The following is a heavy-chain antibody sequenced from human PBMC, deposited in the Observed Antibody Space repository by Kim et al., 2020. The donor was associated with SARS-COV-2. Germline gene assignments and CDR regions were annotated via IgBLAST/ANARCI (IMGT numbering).Heavy chain of an antibody. V-gene: IGHV3-11*01. Sequence: GGSLRLSCAASGFTFSDYYMSWIRQAPGKGLEWVSYISSSGSTIYYADSVKGRFTISRDNAKNSLYLQMNSLRAEDTAVYYCASSPAAVQEFDYWGQGTLVTVSS. J-gene: IGHJ4*02. CDR2: ISSSGSTI. CDR3: ASSPAAVQEFDY. D-gene: IGHD2-2*01. CDR1: GFTFSDYY.